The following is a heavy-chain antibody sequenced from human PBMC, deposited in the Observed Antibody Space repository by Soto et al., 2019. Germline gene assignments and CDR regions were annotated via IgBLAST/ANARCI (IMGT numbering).Heavy chain of an antibody. CDR1: GFTFSSYA. J-gene: IGHJ4*02. CDR3: AKDRWGYSSGWYYFDY. D-gene: IGHD6-19*01. CDR2: ISGSGGST. Sequence: GGSLRLSCAASGFTFSSYAMSWVRQAPGKGLEWVSAISGSGGSTYYADSMKGRFTISRDNSKNTLYLQMNSLRAEDTAVYYCAKDRWGYSSGWYYFDYWGQGTLVTVSS. V-gene: IGHV3-23*01.